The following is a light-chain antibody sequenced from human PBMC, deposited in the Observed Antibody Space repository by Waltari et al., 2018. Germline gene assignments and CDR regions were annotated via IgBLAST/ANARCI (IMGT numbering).Light chain of an antibody. J-gene: IGKJ5*01. V-gene: IGKV3-11*01. CDR3: QQRGDWPIT. Sequence: EIGLTQAPATLSLSPGERGTLSCRASQSIGNYLAWYQQKPGQAPRLLIYGASDRATGIPARFSGSGSGTDFTLTISRLEPEDFAVYYCQQRGDWPITFGQGTRLEIK. CDR2: GAS. CDR1: QSIGNY.